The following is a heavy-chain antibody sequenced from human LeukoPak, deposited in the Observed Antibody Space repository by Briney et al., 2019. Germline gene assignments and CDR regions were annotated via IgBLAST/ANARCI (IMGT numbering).Heavy chain of an antibody. V-gene: IGHV3-21*01. CDR1: GFTVSSNY. D-gene: IGHD3-3*01. J-gene: IGHJ6*02. Sequence: PGGSLRLSCAASGFTVSSNYMSWVRQAPGKGLEWVSSISSSSSYIYYADSVKGRFTISRDNAKNSLYLQMNSLRAEDTAVYYCARGNPGITIFGVVIYYGMDVWGQGTTVTVSS. CDR2: ISSSSSYI. CDR3: ARGNPGITIFGVVIYYGMDV.